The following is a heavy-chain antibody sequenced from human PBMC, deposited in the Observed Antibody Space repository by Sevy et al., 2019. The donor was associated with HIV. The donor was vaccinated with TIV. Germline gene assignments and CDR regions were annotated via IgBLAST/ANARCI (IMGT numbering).Heavy chain of an antibody. CDR3: ARERQLVHDY. J-gene: IGHJ4*02. V-gene: IGHV4-59*01. CDR1: GGSISSYY. CDR2: IYYSGSS. D-gene: IGHD6-13*01. Sequence: SETLSLTCSVSGGSISSYYWSWIRQPPGKGLEWIGYIYYSGSSNYNPSLKSRVTISVDTSKSQFSLKLSSVTAADTAVYYCARERQLVHDYWGQGTLVTVSS.